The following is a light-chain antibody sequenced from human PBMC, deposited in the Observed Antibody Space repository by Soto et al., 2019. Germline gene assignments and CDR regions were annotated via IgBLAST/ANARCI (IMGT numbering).Light chain of an antibody. CDR3: QKYGSSPPYT. J-gene: IGKJ2*01. CDR1: QSVSNTY. V-gene: IGKV3-20*01. CDR2: GSS. Sequence: VLTQSPGTLSLSPGESATLSCRASQSVSNTYFAWYQQKPGQAPRLLIFGSSDSATGIPDRFSGSGSGTDFTLTSGRLEPEECAVYYCQKYGSSPPYTVGQGTKLEIK.